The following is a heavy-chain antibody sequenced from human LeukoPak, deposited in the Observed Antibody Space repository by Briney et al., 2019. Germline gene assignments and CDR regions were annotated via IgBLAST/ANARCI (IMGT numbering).Heavy chain of an antibody. V-gene: IGHV4-59*08. J-gene: IGHJ4*02. Sequence: SETLSLTCTVSGGSISSYYWSWIRQPPGKGLGWIGYIYYSGSTYYNPSLKSRVTISVDTSKNQFSLKLSSVTAADTAVYYCARGTYYYDYWGQGTLVTVSS. D-gene: IGHD1-1*01. CDR1: GGSISSYY. CDR3: ARGTYYYDY. CDR2: IYYSGST.